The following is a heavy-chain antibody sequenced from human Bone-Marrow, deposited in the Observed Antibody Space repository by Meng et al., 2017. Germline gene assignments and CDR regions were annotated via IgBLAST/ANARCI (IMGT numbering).Heavy chain of an antibody. CDR2: INSDGSST. V-gene: IGHV3-74*01. Sequence: GESLKISCAASGFTFSSYWMHWVRQAPGKGLVWVSRINSDGSSTSDADSVKGRFTISRDNAKNTLYLQMNSLRAEDTAVYYCARSIEYYYDSSGYYYYYYYYGMDVWGQGTTVTVSS. CDR3: ARSIEYYYDSSGYYYYYYYYGMDV. J-gene: IGHJ6*02. D-gene: IGHD3-22*01. CDR1: GFTFSSYW.